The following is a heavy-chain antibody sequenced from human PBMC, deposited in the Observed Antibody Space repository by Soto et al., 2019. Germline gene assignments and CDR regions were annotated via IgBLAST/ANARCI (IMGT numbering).Heavy chain of an antibody. CDR3: ARAHSSGWNSFDY. Sequence: QVQLVESGGGVVQPGRSLRLPYAASGFTFSTYAMLWGRQAPGKGLEWVAVISYDGSNKYYADSVKGRFTISRDNSKNTLYLQMNSLRAEDTAVYYCARAHSSGWNSFDYWGQGTLVTVSS. CDR1: GFTFSTYA. D-gene: IGHD6-19*01. J-gene: IGHJ4*02. V-gene: IGHV3-30-3*01. CDR2: ISYDGSNK.